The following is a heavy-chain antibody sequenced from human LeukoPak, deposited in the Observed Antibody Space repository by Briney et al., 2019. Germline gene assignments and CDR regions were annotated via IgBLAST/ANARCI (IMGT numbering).Heavy chain of an antibody. CDR3: ARVGTLYSSSYYFDY. CDR2: IYSGGST. CDR1: GFTVSSNY. Sequence: GGSLRLSCAASGFTVSSNYMSWVRQAPGKGLEWVSAIYSGGSTYYADSVKGRFTISRDNSKNTLYLQMNSLRAEDTAVYYCARVGTLYSSSYYFDYWGQGTLVTVSS. J-gene: IGHJ4*02. V-gene: IGHV3-53*01. D-gene: IGHD6-6*01.